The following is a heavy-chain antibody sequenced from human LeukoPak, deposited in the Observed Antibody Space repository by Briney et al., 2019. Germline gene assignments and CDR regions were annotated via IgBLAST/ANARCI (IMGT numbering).Heavy chain of an antibody. V-gene: IGHV1-69*13. J-gene: IGHJ4*02. CDR3: ASLTGRGVIHFDY. CDR1: GGTLSSYA. D-gene: IGHD3-10*01. Sequence: ASVKVSCKASGGTLSSYAISWVRQAPGQGLEWMGGIIPIFGTANYAQKFQGRVTITADESTSTAYMELSSLRSEDTAVYYCASLTGRGVIHFDYWGQGTLVTVSS. CDR2: IIPIFGTA.